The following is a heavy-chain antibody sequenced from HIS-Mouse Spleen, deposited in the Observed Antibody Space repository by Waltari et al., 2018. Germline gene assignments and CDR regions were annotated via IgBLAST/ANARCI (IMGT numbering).Heavy chain of an antibody. D-gene: IGHD6-13*01. CDR1: GGSISSSSYY. Sequence: QLQLQESGPGLVKPSETLSLTCTVSGGSISSSSYYWGWIRQPPGKGLEWIGSIYYSGRPSYNPSLQSQVTISVDTSKNQFSLKLSSVTAADTAVYYCAREIPYSSSWYDWYFDLWGRGTLVTVSS. CDR3: AREIPYSSSWYDWYFDL. J-gene: IGHJ2*01. V-gene: IGHV4-39*07. CDR2: IYYSGRP.